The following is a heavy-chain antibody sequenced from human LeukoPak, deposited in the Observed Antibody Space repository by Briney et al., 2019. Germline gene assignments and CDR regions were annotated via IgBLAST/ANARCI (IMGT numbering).Heavy chain of an antibody. CDR2: INHSGST. CDR3: ARLGRGATLDAFDI. CDR1: GGSFSGYY. D-gene: IGHD3-10*01. V-gene: IGHV4-34*01. Sequence: SETLSLTCAVYGGSFSGYYWSWIRQPPGKGLEWIGEINHSGSTNYNPSLKSRVTTSVDTSKNQFSLKLSSVTAADTAVYYCARLGRGATLDAFDIWGQGTMVTVSS. J-gene: IGHJ3*02.